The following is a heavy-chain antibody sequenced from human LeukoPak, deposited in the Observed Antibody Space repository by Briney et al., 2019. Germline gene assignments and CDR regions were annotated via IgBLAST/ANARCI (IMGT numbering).Heavy chain of an antibody. Sequence: SVKVSCKASGGTFSSYAISWVRQAPGQGLEWMGGIIPIFGTTNYAQKFQGRVTITADESTSTAYMELSSLRSEDTAVYYCARDGETDDSSGYYVGDYWGQGTLVTVSS. CDR3: ARDGETDDSSGYYVGDY. V-gene: IGHV1-69*13. CDR1: GGTFSSYA. J-gene: IGHJ4*02. CDR2: IIPIFGTT. D-gene: IGHD3-22*01.